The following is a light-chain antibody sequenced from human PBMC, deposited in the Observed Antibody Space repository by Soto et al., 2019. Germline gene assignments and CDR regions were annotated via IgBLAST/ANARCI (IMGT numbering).Light chain of an antibody. J-gene: IGKJ1*01. CDR1: EDINNY. Sequence: DIQMTQSPSSLSASEEDRVTITCRASEDINNYVVWFQQKPGKAPKSLIFAASVLQSGVPSRFRGSGSGTEFTLTISSLQPEDFATYYCQQYKSYPRTFGQGTKVEIK. CDR2: AAS. CDR3: QQYKSYPRT. V-gene: IGKV1-16*01.